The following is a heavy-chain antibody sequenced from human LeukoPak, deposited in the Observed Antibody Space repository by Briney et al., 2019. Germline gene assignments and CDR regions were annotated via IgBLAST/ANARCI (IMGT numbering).Heavy chain of an antibody. Sequence: SGGSLRLSCAASGFTFSSYAMSWVRQAPGKGLEWVSAISGSGGSTYYADSVKGRFTISRDNSKNTLYLQMNGLRAEDTAVYYCAKDSSSGWKAFDIWGQGTMVTVSS. D-gene: IGHD6-19*01. V-gene: IGHV3-23*01. CDR2: ISGSGGST. CDR3: AKDSSSGWKAFDI. CDR1: GFTFSSYA. J-gene: IGHJ3*02.